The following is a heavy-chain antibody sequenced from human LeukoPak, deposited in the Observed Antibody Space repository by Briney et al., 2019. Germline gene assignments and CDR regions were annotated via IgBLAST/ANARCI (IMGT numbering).Heavy chain of an antibody. D-gene: IGHD3-3*01. V-gene: IGHV4-39*07. CDR1: GGSISSSSYY. CDR2: IYYSGST. CDR3: ARGQMYYDFWSAHHDAFDI. J-gene: IGHJ3*02. Sequence: SETLSLTCTVSGGSISSSSYYWGWIRQPPGKGLEWIGGIYYSGSTYYNPSLKSRVTISVDTSKNQFSLKLSSVTAADTAVYYCARGQMYYDFWSAHHDAFDIWGQGTMVTVSS.